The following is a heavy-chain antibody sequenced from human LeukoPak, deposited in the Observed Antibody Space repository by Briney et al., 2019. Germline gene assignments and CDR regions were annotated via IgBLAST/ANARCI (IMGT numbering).Heavy chain of an antibody. CDR1: GYTFSSYY. V-gene: IGHV1-46*01. Sequence: GASVKVSCKASGYTFSSYYIYWVRQAPGQGLEWKGIINPSGGSTSYAQKFQGRVTMTRDTSTSTVYMELSRLRSEDTAVYYCARGTYHYDSSGYFYWGQGTLVTVSS. J-gene: IGHJ4*02. CDR3: ARGTYHYDSSGYFY. CDR2: INPSGGST. D-gene: IGHD3-22*01.